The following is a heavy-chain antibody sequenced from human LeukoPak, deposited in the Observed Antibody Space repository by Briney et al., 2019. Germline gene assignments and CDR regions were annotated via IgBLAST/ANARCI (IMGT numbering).Heavy chain of an antibody. CDR1: GCTFTSYG. Sequence: GASVKVSCKASGCTFTSYGISWVRQAPGQGLEWMGWISAYNGNTNYAQKLQGRVTMTTDTSTSTAYMELRSLRSDDTAVYYCARDVPAAKDYGMDVWGKGTTVTVSS. CDR3: ARDVPAAKDYGMDV. CDR2: ISAYNGNT. D-gene: IGHD2-2*01. J-gene: IGHJ6*04. V-gene: IGHV1-18*04.